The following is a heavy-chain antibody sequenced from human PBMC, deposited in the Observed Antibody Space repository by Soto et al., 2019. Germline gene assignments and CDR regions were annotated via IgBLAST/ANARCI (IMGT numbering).Heavy chain of an antibody. D-gene: IGHD1-20*01. Sequence: GGLRLSCGASGFTLCKFALRWGRQAPGKGLEWVSGISGSGDSTYYADSVKGRFAISIDSSKNTLYLQMNDLRAEDTAIYYCAKDLVSSPIAVTGNFDYWGQGTLVTVSS. CDR3: AKDLVSSPIAVTGNFDY. CDR2: ISGSGDST. V-gene: IGHV3-23*01. J-gene: IGHJ4*02. CDR1: GFTLCKFA.